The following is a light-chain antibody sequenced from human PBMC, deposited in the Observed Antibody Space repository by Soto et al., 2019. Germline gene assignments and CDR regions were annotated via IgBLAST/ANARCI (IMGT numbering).Light chain of an antibody. CDR1: SSDVGGYNY. CDR2: DVS. Sequence: QSALTQPASVSGSPGQSITISCTETSSDVGGYNYVSWYQQHPGKAPKLMIYDVSNRPSGVSNRFSGSKSGNTASLTISGLQAEDEADYYCSSYTSSSKGVFGGGTKVTVL. V-gene: IGLV2-14*01. J-gene: IGLJ2*01. CDR3: SSYTSSSKGV.